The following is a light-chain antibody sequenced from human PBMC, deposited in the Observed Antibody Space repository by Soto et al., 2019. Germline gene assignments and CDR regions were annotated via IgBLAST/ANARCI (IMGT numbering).Light chain of an antibody. Sequence: QSVLTQPPSVSGAPGQRVTISCTGSSSNIGAGYDVHWYQQLPGTAPKLLIYGNSNRPSGVPDQFSGSKSGTSASLVITGLQAEDEADYYCSSYAGINNYVFGTGTKLTVL. J-gene: IGLJ1*01. CDR3: SSYAGINNYV. CDR2: GNS. V-gene: IGLV1-40*01. CDR1: SSNIGAGYD.